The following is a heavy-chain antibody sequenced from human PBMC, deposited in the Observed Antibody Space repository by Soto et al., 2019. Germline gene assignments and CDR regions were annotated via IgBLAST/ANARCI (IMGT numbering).Heavy chain of an antibody. V-gene: IGHV3-74*01. J-gene: IGHJ6*03. CDR3: ARGGRYYYMDV. CDR1: GFTFSSYW. CDR2: ISSDGSST. Sequence: PGGSLRLSCAASGFTFSSYWMHWVRQAPGKGLVWVSRISSDGSSTTYADSVKGRFTISRDNAKNTLYLQMNSLRAEDTAVYYCARGGRYYYMDVWGKGTTVTVSS. D-gene: IGHD3-16*01.